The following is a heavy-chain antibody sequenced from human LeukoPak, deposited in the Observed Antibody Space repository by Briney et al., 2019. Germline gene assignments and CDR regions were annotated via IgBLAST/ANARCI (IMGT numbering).Heavy chain of an antibody. V-gene: IGHV4-39*07. D-gene: IGHD6-6*01. J-gene: IGHJ5*02. CDR2: IFYSGTT. Sequence: SQTLSLTCTVSGGSVSSSNYFWGWIRQPPGKGLEWIGSIFYSGTTYYNPSLKSRVTMSVDPSKNQFSLKLSSVTAADTAVYYCARETIAARPMGFDPWGQGTLVTVSS. CDR1: GGSVSSSNYF. CDR3: ARETIAARPMGFDP.